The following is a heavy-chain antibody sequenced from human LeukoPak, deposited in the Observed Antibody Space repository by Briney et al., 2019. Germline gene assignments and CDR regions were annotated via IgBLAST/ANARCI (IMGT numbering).Heavy chain of an antibody. J-gene: IGHJ4*02. Sequence: SSVKVSFKASGYTVTVYYMHWVRRAPGQGLEWRGGSNPNSYFTNYAQKFQGRVTMTRDTSIRTTYMELSSLTSDDPAVYYCARDERYSDADHHYPDLGYWGQGTLVTVSS. CDR2: SNPNSYFT. CDR1: GYTVTVYY. CDR3: ARDERYSDADHHYPDLGY. D-gene: IGHD3-16*01. V-gene: IGHV1-2*02.